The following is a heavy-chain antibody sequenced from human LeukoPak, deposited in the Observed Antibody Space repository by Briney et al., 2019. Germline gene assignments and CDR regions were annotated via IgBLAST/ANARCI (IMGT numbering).Heavy chain of an antibody. V-gene: IGHV3-30*02. J-gene: IGHJ4*02. CDR2: IRYDGSNK. D-gene: IGHD3-9*01. CDR3: AKEAAPYYDILTGYFNIRGLAY. Sequence: GGSLRLSRAASEFTFSSYGMHWVRQAPGKGLEWVAFIRYDGSNKYYADSVKGRFTISRDNSKNTLYLQMNSLRAEDTAVYYCAKEAAPYYDILTGYFNIRGLAYWGQGTLVTVSS. CDR1: EFTFSSYG.